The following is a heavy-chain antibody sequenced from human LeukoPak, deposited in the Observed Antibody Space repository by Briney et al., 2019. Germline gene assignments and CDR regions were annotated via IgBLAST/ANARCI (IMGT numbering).Heavy chain of an antibody. CDR3: ARNGGCSFYYYYYMDV. V-gene: IGHV3-21*01. Sequence: GGSLRLSCAASGFTFSSYSMNWVRQAPGKGLEWVSSISSSSSYIYYADSVKGRFTISRDNAKNSLYLQMNSLRAEDTAVHYCARNGGCSFYYYYYMDVWGKGTTVTVSS. D-gene: IGHD2-15*01. CDR2: ISSSSSYI. J-gene: IGHJ6*03. CDR1: GFTFSSYS.